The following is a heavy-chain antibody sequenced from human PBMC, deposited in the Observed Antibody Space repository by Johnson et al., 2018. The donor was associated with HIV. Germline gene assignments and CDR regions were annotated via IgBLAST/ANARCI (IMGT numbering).Heavy chain of an antibody. CDR1: GFTVSSNY. CDR3: ARGYTIGAFDI. J-gene: IGHJ3*02. CDR2: IYSGDST. V-gene: IGHV3-66*01. D-gene: IGHD3-3*01. Sequence: VQLVESGGGLVQPGGSLRLSCAASGFTVSSNYMSWVRQAPGKGPEWVSVIYSGDSTYYADSVKGSFTISRDNSKNTLYLQMNSLRAEDTAVYYCARGYTIGAFDIWGQGTMVTVSS.